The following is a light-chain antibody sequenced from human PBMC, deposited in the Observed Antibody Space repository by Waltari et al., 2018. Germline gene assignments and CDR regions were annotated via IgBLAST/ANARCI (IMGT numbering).Light chain of an antibody. CDR1: SHDLGSYNR. Sequence: QSALTLPASVSGSPGQSISIPCTGTSHDLGSYNRVSWYQHHPGKAPKLLIYEVNKRPSGVSGRFSGSKSGNTASLTISGLQAEDEGDYYCCSYRGGHSWVFGGGAKLTVL. CDR2: EVN. J-gene: IGLJ3*02. CDR3: CSYRGGHSWV. V-gene: IGLV2-23*02.